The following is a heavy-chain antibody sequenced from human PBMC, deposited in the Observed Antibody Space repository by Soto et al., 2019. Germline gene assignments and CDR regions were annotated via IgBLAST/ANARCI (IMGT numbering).Heavy chain of an antibody. V-gene: IGHV3-30*18. CDR2: ISYDGSNK. CDR3: AKGRDIVVVVAASDY. D-gene: IGHD2-15*01. CDR1: GFTFSSYG. Sequence: QVQLVESGGGVVQPGRSLRLSCAASGFTFSSYGMHWVRQAPGKGLEWVAVISYDGSNKYYADSVKGRFTISRDNSKNTLDLQMNSLRAEDTAVYYCAKGRDIVVVVAASDYWGQGTLVTVSS. J-gene: IGHJ4*02.